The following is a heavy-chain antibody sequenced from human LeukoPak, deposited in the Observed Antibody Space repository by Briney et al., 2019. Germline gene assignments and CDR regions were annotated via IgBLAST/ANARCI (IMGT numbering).Heavy chain of an antibody. CDR2: INTNTGNP. J-gene: IGHJ6*03. Sequence: GASVKVSCKASGYTFTSYAMNWVRQAPGQALEWMGWINTNTGNPTYAQGFTGRFVFSLDTSVSTAYLQISSLKAEDTAVYYCARRRSDPNYYYYMDVWGKGTTVTVSS. CDR3: ARRRSDPNYYYYMDV. V-gene: IGHV7-4-1*02. D-gene: IGHD6-6*01. CDR1: GYTFTSYA.